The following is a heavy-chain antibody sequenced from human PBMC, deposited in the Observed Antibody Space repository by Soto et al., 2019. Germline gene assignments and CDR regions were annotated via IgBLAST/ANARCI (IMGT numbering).Heavy chain of an antibody. J-gene: IGHJ6*02. D-gene: IGHD3-3*01. V-gene: IGHV4-61*01. CDR1: GGSVSSGSYY. CDR3: ARNAADYDFWSGYFPYGMDV. CDR2: IYYSGST. Sequence: SETLSLTCTFSGGSVSSGSYYWSWIRQPPGKGLEWIGYIYYSGSTNYNPSLKSRVTISVDTSKNQFSLKLSSVTAADTAVYYCARNAADYDFWSGYFPYGMDVWGQGTTVTVSS.